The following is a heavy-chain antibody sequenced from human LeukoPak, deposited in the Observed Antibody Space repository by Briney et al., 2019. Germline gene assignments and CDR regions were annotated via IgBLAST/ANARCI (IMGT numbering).Heavy chain of an antibody. CDR2: ICGSGRSI. Sequence: GGSLRLSCAASGFTFRRHLMIWVRQAPGEGREWVSYICGSGRSIHYADSVKGRFTISRDNAKNTLYLQMYSLRDQDTAVYYCARYVIDGWGQGTPVSVS. CDR1: GFTFRRHL. J-gene: IGHJ4*01. V-gene: IGHV3-48*02. D-gene: IGHD3-10*02. CDR3: ARYVIDG.